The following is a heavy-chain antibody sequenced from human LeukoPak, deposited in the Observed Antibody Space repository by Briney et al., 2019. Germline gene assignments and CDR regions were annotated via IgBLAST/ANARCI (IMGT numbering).Heavy chain of an antibody. J-gene: IGHJ5*02. D-gene: IGHD5-24*01. V-gene: IGHV4-59*01. CDR2: IFYSGGT. CDR3: ARGGDGYTSPWFDP. Sequence: AETLSLTCTVAGGSIISYYWSWFRQPPGKGLEGCGYIFYSGGTYYNPSLKRRVTISLQTSKNQFSLRLTSVTAADPAVYYCARGGDGYTSPWFDPWGQGTLVTVSS. CDR1: GGSIISYY.